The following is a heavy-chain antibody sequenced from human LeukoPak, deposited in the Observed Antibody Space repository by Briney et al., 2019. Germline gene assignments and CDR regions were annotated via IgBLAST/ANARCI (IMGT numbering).Heavy chain of an antibody. CDR2: IYYNGTT. V-gene: IGHV4-59*08. CDR1: GASITGHY. J-gene: IGHJ4*02. CDR3: ARHLGGGIYFDY. D-gene: IGHD3-16*01. Sequence: SETLSLTCTVSGASITGHYWSWIRRPPGKGLEWIGFIYYNGTTNYNPSLKSRVTISVDTSKNQFSLTLSSVTAADTAVYYCARHLGGGIYFDYWGQGTLVTVSS.